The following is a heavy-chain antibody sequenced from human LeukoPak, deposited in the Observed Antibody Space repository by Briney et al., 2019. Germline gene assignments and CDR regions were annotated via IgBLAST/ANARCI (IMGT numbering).Heavy chain of an antibody. CDR1: GFTFSSCE. CDR3: ARDPYGDYA. J-gene: IGHJ5*02. V-gene: IGHV3-48*03. D-gene: IGHD4-17*01. Sequence: GGSLRLSCAASGFTFSSCEMNWVRQAPGKGLEWVSYISSSGSTIYYADSVKGRFTISRDNAKNSLYLQMNSLRAEDTAVYYCARDPYGDYAWGQGTLVTVSS. CDR2: ISSSGSTI.